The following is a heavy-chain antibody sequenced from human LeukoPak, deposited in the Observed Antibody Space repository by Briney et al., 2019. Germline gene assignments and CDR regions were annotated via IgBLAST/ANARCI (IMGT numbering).Heavy chain of an antibody. CDR1: GXTFSDYY. V-gene: IGHV3-11*05. CDR2: ISSSSSYT. Sequence: GGSLRLSCAASGXTFSDYYMSWIRQAPGKGLEWVSYISSSSSYTNYADSVKGRFTISRDNAKNSLYLQMNSLRAEDTAMYYCARGGVDSSGYRFDYWGQGTLVTVSS. D-gene: IGHD3-22*01. J-gene: IGHJ4*02. CDR3: ARGGVDSSGYRFDY.